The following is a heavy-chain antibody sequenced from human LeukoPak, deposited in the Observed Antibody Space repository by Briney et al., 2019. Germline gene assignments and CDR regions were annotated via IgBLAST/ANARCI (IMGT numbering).Heavy chain of an antibody. CDR2: INHSGST. J-gene: IGHJ5*02. CDR1: GGSISSSGYY. D-gene: IGHD6-13*01. CDR3: ARESSWYKASYNWFDP. V-gene: IGHV4-39*07. Sequence: SETLSLTCTVSGGSISSSGYYWGWIRQPPGKGLEWIGEINHSGSTNYNPSLKSRVTISVDTSKNQFSLKLSSVTAADTAVYCAARESSWYKASYNWFDPWGQGTLVTVSS.